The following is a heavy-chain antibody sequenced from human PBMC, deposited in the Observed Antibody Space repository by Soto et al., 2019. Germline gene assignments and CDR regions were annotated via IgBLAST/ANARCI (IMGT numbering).Heavy chain of an antibody. Sequence: QVQLVESVGGVVQPGRSLRLSCAASGFTFSSYAMHWVRQAPGKGMEWVAVISYDGSIKYYADSVKGRFTISRDNSKNTLYVQMNRLRAEDTAVYDCAGDPHFTGVGASSSWGQGTLVTVSS. V-gene: IGHV3-30-3*01. CDR3: AGDPHFTGVGASSS. CDR2: ISYDGSIK. D-gene: IGHD1-26*01. CDR1: GFTFSSYA. J-gene: IGHJ5*02.